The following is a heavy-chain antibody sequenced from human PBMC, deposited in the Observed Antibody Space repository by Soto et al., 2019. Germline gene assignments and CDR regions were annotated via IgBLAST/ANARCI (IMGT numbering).Heavy chain of an antibody. J-gene: IGHJ4*02. D-gene: IGHD3-16*02. CDR3: ARLGVWGSYRPQYFDH. CDR2: IYESGST. CDR1: GASIVSSNLY. V-gene: IGHV4-39*01. Sequence: SETLSLTCTVSGASIVSSNLYWGWVRQPPGKGPEWIGSIYESGSTYFNPSLQSRVTMSVDTSKNQFSLHLTSVTAADTAMYYCARLGVWGSYRPQYFDHWGQGTLVTVSS.